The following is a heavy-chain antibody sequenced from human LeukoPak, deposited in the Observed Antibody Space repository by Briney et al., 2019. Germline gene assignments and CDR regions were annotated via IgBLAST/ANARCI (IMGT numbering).Heavy chain of an antibody. V-gene: IGHV4-34*01. J-gene: IGHJ5*02. CDR1: GGSFSDFN. CDR2: IGHNGST. CDR3: TRGGGAIAT. D-gene: IGHD3-16*01. Sequence: PSETLSLTCAVYGGSFSDFNWTWIRQPPGKGLEWIGEIGHNGSTNYNPSLKGRVTILVDTSKNQFSLKVTSVTPEDSAVYYCTRGGGAIATWGQGTLVTVSS.